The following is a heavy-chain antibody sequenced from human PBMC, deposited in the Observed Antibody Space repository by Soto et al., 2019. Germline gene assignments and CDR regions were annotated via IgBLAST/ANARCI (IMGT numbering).Heavy chain of an antibody. CDR3: AKDGASGTTPPFYGMDV. Sequence: LSLSCAASGFTFSSYGMHWVRQAPGKGLEWVAVISYDGSNKYYADSVKGRFTISRDNSKNTLYLQMNSLRAEDTAVYYCAKDGASGTTPPFYGMDVWGQGTTVTVSS. V-gene: IGHV3-30*18. CDR2: ISYDGSNK. J-gene: IGHJ6*02. D-gene: IGHD4-4*01. CDR1: GFTFSSYG.